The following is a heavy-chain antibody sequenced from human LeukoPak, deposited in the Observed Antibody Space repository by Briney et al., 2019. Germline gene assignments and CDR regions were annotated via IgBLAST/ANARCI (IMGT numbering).Heavy chain of an antibody. J-gene: IGHJ4*02. CDR1: GGCISSYY. D-gene: IGHD5-24*01. CDR2: IYYSGST. Sequence: SETLSLTCTVSGGCISSYYWSWIRQPPGKGLEWIGYIYYSGSTNYNPSLKSRVTISVDTSKNQFSLKLSSVTAADTAVYYCAREGMATFYWGQGTLVTVSS. CDR3: AREGMATFY. V-gene: IGHV4-59*01.